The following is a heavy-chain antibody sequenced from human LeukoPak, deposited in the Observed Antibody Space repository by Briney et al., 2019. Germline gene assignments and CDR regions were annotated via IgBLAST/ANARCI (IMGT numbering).Heavy chain of an antibody. D-gene: IGHD2-21*02. Sequence: PGGSLRLSCAASGFTFSSYAMHWVRQAPGKGLEWVAVISYDGSNKYYADSVKGRFTISRDNSKNTLYLQMNSLRAEDTAVYYCARDLGAYCGGDCYSAEIGYWGQGTLVTVSS. V-gene: IGHV3-30*04. J-gene: IGHJ4*02. CDR3: ARDLGAYCGGDCYSAEIGY. CDR2: ISYDGSNK. CDR1: GFTFSSYA.